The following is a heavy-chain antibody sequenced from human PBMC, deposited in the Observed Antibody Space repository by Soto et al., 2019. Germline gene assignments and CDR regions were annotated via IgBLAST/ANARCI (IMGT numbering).Heavy chain of an antibody. CDR2: ISAYNGNT. Sequence: ASVKVSCKASGYTFTSYGISWVRQAPGQGLEWMGWISAYNGNTNYAQKLQGRVTMTTDTSTSTAYMELRSLRSDDTAVYYRARDLVYDSSGSDAFDIWGQGTMVTVSS. J-gene: IGHJ3*02. CDR1: GYTFTSYG. CDR3: ARDLVYDSSGSDAFDI. D-gene: IGHD3-22*01. V-gene: IGHV1-18*01.